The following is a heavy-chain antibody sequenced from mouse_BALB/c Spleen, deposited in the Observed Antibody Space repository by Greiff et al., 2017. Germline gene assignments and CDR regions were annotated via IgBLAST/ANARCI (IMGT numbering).Heavy chain of an antibody. CDR2: ISSGGGST. D-gene: IGHD1-1*01. V-gene: IGHV5-12-1*01. CDR3: ERRVEGPMDY. J-gene: IGHJ4*01. CDR1: GFAFSSYD. Sequence: EVQRVESGGGLVKPGGSLKLSCAASGFAFSSYDMSWVRQTPEKRLEWVAYISSGGGSTYYPDTVKGRFTISRDNAKNTLYLQMSSLKSEDTAMYYCERRVEGPMDYWGQGTSVTVSS.